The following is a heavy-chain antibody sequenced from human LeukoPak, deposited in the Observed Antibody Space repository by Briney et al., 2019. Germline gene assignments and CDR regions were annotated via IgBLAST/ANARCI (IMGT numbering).Heavy chain of an antibody. CDR1: GGSISCCH. CDR3: ARRGAAVVYFDY. D-gene: IGHD6-19*01. CDR2: IYYSGST. J-gene: IGHJ4*02. Sequence: SETLSLTCSVSGGSISCCHWIWMRQSPGKGLEWIGYIYYSGSTNYNPSLKSRVTISVDTSKNQFSLKLSSVTAADTAVYYCARRGAAVVYFDYWGQGTLVTVSS. V-gene: IGHV4-59*08.